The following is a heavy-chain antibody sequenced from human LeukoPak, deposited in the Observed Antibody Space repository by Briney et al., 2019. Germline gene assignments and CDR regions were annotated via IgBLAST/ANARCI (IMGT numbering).Heavy chain of an antibody. CDR3: ARRSPLEWLSEQYYFDY. Sequence: GGSLRLSCAASGFTFHNNWMSWVRQAPGKGLEWVANINQDGSEKNYVDSVKGRFTISRDNAKNSLSLQMNSLRAEDTAVYYCARRSPLEWLSEQYYFDYWGQGTLVTASS. CDR1: GFTFHNNW. D-gene: IGHD3-3*01. CDR2: INQDGSEK. V-gene: IGHV3-7*03. J-gene: IGHJ4*02.